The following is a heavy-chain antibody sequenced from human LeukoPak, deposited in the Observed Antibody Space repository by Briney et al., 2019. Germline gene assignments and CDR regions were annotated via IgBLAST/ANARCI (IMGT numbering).Heavy chain of an antibody. V-gene: IGHV3-48*03. CDR3: ARDTLGPYYYGSGSYP. D-gene: IGHD3-10*01. CDR2: ISSSGSTI. J-gene: IGHJ4*02. CDR1: GFTFSSYE. Sequence: PGGSLRLSCAASGFTFSSYEMNWVRQAPGKGLEWVSYISSSGSTIYYADSVKGRFTISRDNAENSLYLQMNSLRAEDTAVYYCARDTLGPYYYGSGSYPWGQGTLVTVSS.